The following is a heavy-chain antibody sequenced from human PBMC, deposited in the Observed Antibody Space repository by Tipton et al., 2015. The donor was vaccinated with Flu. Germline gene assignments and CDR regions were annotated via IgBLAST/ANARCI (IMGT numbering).Heavy chain of an antibody. Sequence: LRLSCTVSGGSLSSFYWTWIRQPAGKGLEWIGRIYSSGITKYNPSLKSRVTMSVDTSRNQFSLSLSSVTAADTAVYYCARGSGSGTFVIFDYWGQGTLVAVSS. D-gene: IGHD3-10*01. J-gene: IGHJ4*02. CDR2: IYSSGIT. CDR1: GGSLSSFY. V-gene: IGHV4-4*07. CDR3: ARGSGSGTFVIFDY.